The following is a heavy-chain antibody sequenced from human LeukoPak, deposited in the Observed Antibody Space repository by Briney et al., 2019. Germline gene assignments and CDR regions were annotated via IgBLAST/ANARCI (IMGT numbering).Heavy chain of an antibody. D-gene: IGHD1-26*01. CDR2: TYYRSKWYN. CDR1: GDSVSSNSAA. J-gene: IGHJ4*02. CDR3: VRDIVGATATGYYFDY. Sequence: SQTLSLTCAISGDSVSSNSAAWNWIRQSPSRGLEWLGRTYYRSKWYNDYAVSVKSRITINPDTSKNQFSLQLNSVTPEDTAVYYCVRDIVGATATGYYFDYWGQGTLVAVSS. V-gene: IGHV6-1*01.